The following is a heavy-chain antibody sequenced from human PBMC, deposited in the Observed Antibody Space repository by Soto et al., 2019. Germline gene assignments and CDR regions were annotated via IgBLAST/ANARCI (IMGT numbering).Heavy chain of an antibody. CDR3: ARQAFLKWSSSSSGHPNYYYMDV. D-gene: IGHD6-6*01. CDR1: GYSFTSYW. V-gene: IGHV5-51*01. J-gene: IGHJ6*03. CDR2: IYPGDSDT. Sequence: PGESLKISYKGSGYSFTSYWIGWVRQMPGKGLEWMGIIYPGDSDTRYSPSFQGQVTISADKSISTAYLQWSSLKASDTAMYYCARQAFLKWSSSSSGHPNYYYMDVWGKGTTVTVSS.